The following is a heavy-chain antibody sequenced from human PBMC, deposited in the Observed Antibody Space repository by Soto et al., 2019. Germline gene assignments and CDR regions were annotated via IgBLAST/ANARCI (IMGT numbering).Heavy chain of an antibody. V-gene: IGHV3-23*01. CDR1: GFTFSTYA. Sequence: DVQLLESGGGLVQPGGSLRLSCAASGFTFSTYAMSWVRQAPGKGLEWVSAISGSGSTTYYADSVKGRFTFSRDNSKNTLCLQMNSLRAEDTAIYYCAKERALIPARRNWYFDLWGRGTLVTVSS. D-gene: IGHD6-6*01. CDR3: AKERALIPARRNWYFDL. J-gene: IGHJ2*01. CDR2: ISGSGSTT.